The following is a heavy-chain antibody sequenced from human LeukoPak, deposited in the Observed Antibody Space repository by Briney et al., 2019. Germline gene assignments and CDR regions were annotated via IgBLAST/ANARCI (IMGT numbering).Heavy chain of an antibody. Sequence: ASVKVSCKASGYTFTSYGISWVRQAPGQGLEWMGWISAYNGNTNYAQKLQGRVTMTTDTSTSTAYMELRSLRSDDTAVYYCARVLRSGSYLNWFDPWGQGTLVSVSS. D-gene: IGHD3-10*01. CDR3: ARVLRSGSYLNWFDP. CDR2: ISAYNGNT. CDR1: GYTFTSYG. V-gene: IGHV1-18*01. J-gene: IGHJ5*02.